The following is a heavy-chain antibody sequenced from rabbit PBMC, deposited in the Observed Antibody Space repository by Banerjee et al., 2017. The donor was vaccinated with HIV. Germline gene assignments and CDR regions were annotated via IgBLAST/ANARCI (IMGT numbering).Heavy chain of an antibody. CDR3: ARNYVNAFDP. CDR2: IDTNDGDT. Sequence: QERLVESGGGLVKPEGSLKLSCTASGFSFSNKAVMCWVRQAPGKGLEWIACIDTNDGDTDYANWPKGRFTISKTSSTTVTLQMTSLTAADTATYFCARNYVNAFDPWGQGTLVTVS. V-gene: IGHV1S45*01. D-gene: IGHD1-1*01. CDR1: GFSFSNKAV. J-gene: IGHJ2*01.